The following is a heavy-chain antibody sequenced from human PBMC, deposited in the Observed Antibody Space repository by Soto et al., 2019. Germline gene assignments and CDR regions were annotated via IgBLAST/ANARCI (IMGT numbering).Heavy chain of an antibody. J-gene: IGHJ4*01. Sequence: GGSLRLSCAASGFTFSSYWMSWVRQAPGKGLEWVANIKQDGSEKYYVDSVKGRFTISRDNAKNSLYLQMNSLRAEDTAVYYCARDRGYCSSTSCYASPNFDYWGQEPWSPSPQ. CDR1: GFTFSSYW. D-gene: IGHD2-2*01. V-gene: IGHV3-7*01. CDR2: IKQDGSEK. CDR3: ARDRGYCSSTSCYASPNFDY.